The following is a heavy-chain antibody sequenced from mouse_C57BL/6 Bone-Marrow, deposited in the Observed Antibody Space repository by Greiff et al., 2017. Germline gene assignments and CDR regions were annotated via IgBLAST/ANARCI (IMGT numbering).Heavy chain of an antibody. D-gene: IGHD3-2*02. V-gene: IGHV5-15*01. J-gene: IGHJ3*01. CDR2: ISNLAYSI. Sequence: EVQGVESGGGLVQPGGSLKLSCAASGFTFSDYGMAWVRQAPRKGPEWVAFISNLAYSIYYADTVTGRFTISRENAKNTLYLEMSSLRSEDTAMYYCARPTAQGWFAYWGQGTLVTVSA. CDR1: GFTFSDYG. CDR3: ARPTAQGWFAY.